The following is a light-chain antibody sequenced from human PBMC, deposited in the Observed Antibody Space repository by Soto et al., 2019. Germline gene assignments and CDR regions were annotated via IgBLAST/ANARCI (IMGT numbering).Light chain of an antibody. V-gene: IGLV2-14*03. CDR1: DSDVGAYNY. J-gene: IGLJ2*01. Sequence: QSALTQPASVSGSPGQSITISCTGTDSDVGAYNYVSWYQQHPGQAPKLLIRNVSNRPSGVSDRFSGSKSGSTASLTISGLQAEDEADYYCSSYTISSTLLFGGGTKLTVL. CDR3: SSYTISSTLL. CDR2: NVS.